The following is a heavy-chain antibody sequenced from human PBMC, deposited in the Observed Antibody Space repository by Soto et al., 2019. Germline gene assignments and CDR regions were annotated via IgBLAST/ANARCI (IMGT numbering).Heavy chain of an antibody. CDR1: GGSVSSGSYY. D-gene: IGHD3-22*01. CDR2: IYYSGST. CDR3: ARLGGYYQSLDT. V-gene: IGHV4-61*01. Sequence: PSETLSLTCTVSGGSVSSGSYYWSWIRQPPGKGLEWIGYIYYSGSTNYNPSLKSRVTISVDTSMNQISLKLSSVTAADTAFYYCARLGGYYQSLDTWGQGTLVTVSS. J-gene: IGHJ5*02.